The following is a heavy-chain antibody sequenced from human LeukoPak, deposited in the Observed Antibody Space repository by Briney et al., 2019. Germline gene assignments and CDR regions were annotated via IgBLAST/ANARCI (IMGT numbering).Heavy chain of an antibody. CDR1: EYSFTNYW. CDR3: ARRGYCSGGSCYSNPFDM. D-gene: IGHD2-15*01. Sequence: GESLKISCKGSEYSFTNYWIGWVRQMPGKGLEWMGIIYPGDSDTRYSPSFEGQVTISADKSISTAYLQWSSLKASDTAMYYCARRGYCSGGSCYSNPFDMWGQGTMVTVSS. V-gene: IGHV5-51*01. J-gene: IGHJ3*02. CDR2: IYPGDSDT.